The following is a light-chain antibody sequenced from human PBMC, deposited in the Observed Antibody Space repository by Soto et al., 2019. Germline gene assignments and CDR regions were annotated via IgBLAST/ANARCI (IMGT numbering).Light chain of an antibody. Sequence: QSALTQPASVSGSPGQSITISCTGTSSDIGAFDLVSWFQQHPGKAPKVMIYDVSIRPSGVSYRFSGSKSGNTASLTISGLQAEDEADYYCSSYTITSTRLFGTGTKVTVL. V-gene: IGLV2-14*01. CDR2: DVS. J-gene: IGLJ1*01. CDR3: SSYTITSTRL. CDR1: SSDIGAFDL.